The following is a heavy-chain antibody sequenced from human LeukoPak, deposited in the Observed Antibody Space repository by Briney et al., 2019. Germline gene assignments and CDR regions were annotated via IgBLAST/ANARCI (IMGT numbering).Heavy chain of an antibody. CDR3: ARDGGRGYSYGTDY. Sequence: SETLSLTCAVYGGSFSGYYWSWIRQPPGKGLEWIGEINHSGSTNYNPSLKSRVTISVDTSKNQFSLKLSSVTAADTAVYYCARDGGRGYSYGTDYWGQGTLVTVSS. J-gene: IGHJ4*02. CDR2: INHSGST. V-gene: IGHV4-34*01. D-gene: IGHD5-18*01. CDR1: GGSFSGYY.